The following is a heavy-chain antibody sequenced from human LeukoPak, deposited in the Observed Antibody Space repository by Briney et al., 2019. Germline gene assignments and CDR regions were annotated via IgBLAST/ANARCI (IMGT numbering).Heavy chain of an antibody. CDR1: GYTLTELS. D-gene: IGHD3-22*01. CDR3: ATRFKPYYYDSSGYYPVTD. V-gene: IGHV1-24*01. Sequence: AASVKVPCKVSGYTLTELSMHWVRQAPGKGLEWMGGFDPEDGETIYAQKFQGRVTMTEDTSTDTAYMELSSLRSEGTAVYYCATRFKPYYYDSSGYYPVTDWGQGTLVTVSS. CDR2: FDPEDGET. J-gene: IGHJ4*02.